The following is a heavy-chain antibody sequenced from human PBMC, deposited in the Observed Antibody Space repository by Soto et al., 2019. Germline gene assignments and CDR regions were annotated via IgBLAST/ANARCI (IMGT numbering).Heavy chain of an antibody. CDR3: ARGASIAAPFDS. Sequence: QVQLQASGPGLVKPSQTLSLTCTVSGDSIGNDGYYLNWIRQHPGKGLEWIGYIFSSGSTYYNPSLKSRVTLAVATSKNQFSRKLSSVTAADTAMYYWARGASIAAPFDSWGPGTLVTVSS. CDR1: GDSIGNDGYY. J-gene: IGHJ4*02. CDR2: IFSSGST. D-gene: IGHD6-6*01. V-gene: IGHV4-31*03.